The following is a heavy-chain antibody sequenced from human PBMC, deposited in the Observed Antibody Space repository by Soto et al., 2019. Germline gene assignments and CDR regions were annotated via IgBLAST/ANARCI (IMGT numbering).Heavy chain of an antibody. V-gene: IGHV6-1*01. D-gene: IGHD7-27*01. Sequence: SQTLSLTCAISGDSVSSNSAAWNWIRQSPSRGLEWLGRTYYRSKWYNDYAVSVKSRITINPDTSKNQFSLQLNSVTPEDTAVYYCARDNWGHNYYYYYGMDVWGQGTTVTVSS. J-gene: IGHJ6*02. CDR3: ARDNWGHNYYYYYGMDV. CDR2: TYYRSKWYN. CDR1: GDSVSSNSAA.